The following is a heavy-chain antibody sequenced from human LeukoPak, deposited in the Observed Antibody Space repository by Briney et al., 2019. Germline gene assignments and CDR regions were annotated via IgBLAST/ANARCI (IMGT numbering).Heavy chain of an antibody. Sequence: SETLSLTCTVSGGSISSSYWSWIRQPAGKGLEWIGHIYTSGSTSYNPSLKSRVTMSIDTSKSQFSLKLSSVTAADTAVYYCARVFDYWGQGTLVTVSS. CDR1: GGSISSSY. CDR2: IYTSGST. V-gene: IGHV4-4*07. J-gene: IGHJ4*02. CDR3: ARVFDY.